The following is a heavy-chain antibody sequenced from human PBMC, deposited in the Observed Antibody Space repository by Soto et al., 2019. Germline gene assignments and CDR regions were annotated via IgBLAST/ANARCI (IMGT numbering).Heavy chain of an antibody. J-gene: IGHJ4*02. CDR2: IYGGGNGP. D-gene: IGHD2-2*03. Sequence: EVQVLESGGGLVQPGGSLRLSCAATGFTFSDFAMIWVRQAPGKGLEWVSRIYGGGNGPHYADSVKGRVTISRDNSKNTLYLQMTSLRAEDTAVYYCAKMEGMDPWAYSFDYWGQGTLVTVSS. V-gene: IGHV3-23*01. CDR3: AKMEGMDPWAYSFDY. CDR1: GFTFSDFA.